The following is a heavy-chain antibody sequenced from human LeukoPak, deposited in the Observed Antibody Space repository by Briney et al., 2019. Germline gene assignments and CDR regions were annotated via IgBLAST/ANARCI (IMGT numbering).Heavy chain of an antibody. V-gene: IGHV3-21*01. CDR1: GFTFSSYR. CDR2: ISSSHNNI. D-gene: IGHD2-15*01. Sequence: GGSLRLSCAASGFTFSSYRMNWVGQAPGKGVDWVSSISSSHNNIYYADSVKGRFSISRDNAKNTLYLQMNSLRAEDTAVYYCAKDFAKYCSGGCDFQHWGQGTLVTVSS. CDR3: AKDFAKYCSGGCDFQH. J-gene: IGHJ1*01.